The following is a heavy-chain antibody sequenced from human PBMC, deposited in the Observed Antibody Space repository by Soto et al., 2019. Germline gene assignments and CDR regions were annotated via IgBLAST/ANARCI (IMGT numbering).Heavy chain of an antibody. CDR3: ARPKTMVYSAFDT. J-gene: IGHJ3*02. D-gene: IGHD2-8*01. Sequence: EVQLVESGGGLVQPGWSLRLSCAASGFTFSSHWLHWVRQTPGEGLVSVSRINPDASDADYADSVKGRFTISRDNAKSTLDLDMTSLRAEDTGVYYCARPKTMVYSAFDTWGQGTMVTVSS. CDR1: GFTFSSHW. CDR2: INPDASDA. V-gene: IGHV3-74*01.